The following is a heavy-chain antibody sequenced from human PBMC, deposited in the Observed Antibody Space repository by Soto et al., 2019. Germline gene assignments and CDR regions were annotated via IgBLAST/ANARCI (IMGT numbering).Heavy chain of an antibody. CDR2: ISSSGSTI. J-gene: IGHJ4*02. CDR3: ARGLSYFDRHYFDY. V-gene: IGHV3-48*03. Sequence: VGSLRLSCAASGFTFSTYAMEWVRQAPGKGLEWVSYISSSGSTIYYADSVKGRFTISRDNAKNSLYLQMNSLRAEDTAVYYCARGLSYFDRHYFDYWGQGTLVTVSS. CDR1: GFTFSTYA. D-gene: IGHD3-9*01.